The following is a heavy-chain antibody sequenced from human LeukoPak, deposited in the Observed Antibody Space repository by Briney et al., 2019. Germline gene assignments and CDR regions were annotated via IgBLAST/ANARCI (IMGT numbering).Heavy chain of an antibody. V-gene: IGHV4-39*01. D-gene: IGHD3-22*01. CDR1: GGSISSNSHY. CDR3: ASQPLGSGYYYGDY. Sequence: SETLSLTCTVSGGSISSNSHYWGWIRQPPGKGLEWIGNIYYSGRTYYNPSLKSRVTISVDTSKNQFSLKLSSVTAADTAVYYCASQPLGSGYYYGDYWGQGTLVTVSS. J-gene: IGHJ4*02. CDR2: IYYSGRT.